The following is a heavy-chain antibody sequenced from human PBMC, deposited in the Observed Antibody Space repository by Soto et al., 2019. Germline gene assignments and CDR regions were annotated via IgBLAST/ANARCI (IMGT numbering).Heavy chain of an antibody. D-gene: IGHD3-16*01. J-gene: IGHJ5*01. CDR3: ARWKYSYADLPGDWFDS. CDR1: GASLTSGSYY. CDR2: IYRSGST. Sequence: QVQLQESGPGLVRPSETLSLTCTVSGASLTSGSYYWSWVRQPPGKGLEWIAYIYRSGSTNYNPPLKSRATISVDTSNNQFSLRLTSVTPADTAMYYCARWKYSYADLPGDWFDSWGQGTLVTVSS. V-gene: IGHV4-61*01.